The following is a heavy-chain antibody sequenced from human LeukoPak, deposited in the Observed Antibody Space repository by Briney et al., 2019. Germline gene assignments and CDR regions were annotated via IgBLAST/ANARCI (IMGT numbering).Heavy chain of an antibody. D-gene: IGHD2-2*01. CDR2: LNTNSGNT. V-gene: IGHV1-8*03. CDR3: ARAMCSSSSCFFDP. CDR1: GYTFTNYD. J-gene: IGHJ5*02. Sequence: ASVKVSCKASGYTFTNYDISWVRQATGQGLEWMGLLNTNSGNTGYAQKFQGRVTITRTTSINTAYMELRSLTSEDTAVYYCARAMCSSSSCFFDPWGQGTLVTVSS.